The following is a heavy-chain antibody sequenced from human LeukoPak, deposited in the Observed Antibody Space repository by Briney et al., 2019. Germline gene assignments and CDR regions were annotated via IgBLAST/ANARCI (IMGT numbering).Heavy chain of an antibody. Sequence: PGGSLRLSCAASGFTFSSYWMSWVRQAPGKGLEWVANIKQDGSEKYYADSVKGRFTISRDNAKNSLYLQMNSLRAEDTAVYYCARVLDIVVVPAADDAFDIWGQGTMVTVSS. J-gene: IGHJ3*02. CDR2: IKQDGSEK. CDR3: ARVLDIVVVPAADDAFDI. V-gene: IGHV3-7*01. D-gene: IGHD2-2*03. CDR1: GFTFSSYW.